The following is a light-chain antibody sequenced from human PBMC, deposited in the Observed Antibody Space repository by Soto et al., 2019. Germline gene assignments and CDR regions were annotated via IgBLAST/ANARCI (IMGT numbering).Light chain of an antibody. J-gene: IGLJ1*01. Sequence: QSVLTQPPSASGTPGQWVTISCSGSSSNIGSNTVNWYQQLPGTAPKLLIYSNNRRPSGVPDRFSGSKSGTSASLAISGLQSEDEADYYCAAWDDSLNGPVFGTGTKVTVL. CDR2: SNN. CDR1: SSNIGSNT. CDR3: AAWDDSLNGPV. V-gene: IGLV1-44*01.